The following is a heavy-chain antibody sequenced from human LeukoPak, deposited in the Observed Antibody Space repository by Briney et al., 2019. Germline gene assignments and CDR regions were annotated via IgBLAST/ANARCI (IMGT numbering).Heavy chain of an antibody. CDR3: ARSGCSGGSCYSRGFDP. CDR1: GYTFTGYY. J-gene: IGHJ5*02. CDR2: INPNSGGT. D-gene: IGHD2-15*01. V-gene: IGHV1-2*02. Sequence: GASVKVSCKASGYTFTGYYIHWVRQAPGQGLEWMGWINPNSGGTNYAQKFQGRVTMTRDTSISTAYMDLSRLRSAATAVYSCARSGCSGGSCYSRGFDPWGQGTLVTVSS.